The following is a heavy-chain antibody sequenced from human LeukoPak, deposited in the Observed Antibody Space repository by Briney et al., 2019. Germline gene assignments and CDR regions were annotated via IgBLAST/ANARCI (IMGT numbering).Heavy chain of an antibody. CDR3: ARAFYSSSWYHKEDFFDY. V-gene: IGHV4-34*01. Sequence: SETLSLTCAVYGGSFSGYYWSWLRQPPGKGLEWIGSIYHSGSTYYKASLKSRVTISVDTSKNQFSLKLSSVTAADTAVYYCARAFYSSSWYHKEDFFDYWGQGTPVTVSS. CDR2: IYHSGST. J-gene: IGHJ4*02. D-gene: IGHD6-13*01. CDR1: GGSFSGYY.